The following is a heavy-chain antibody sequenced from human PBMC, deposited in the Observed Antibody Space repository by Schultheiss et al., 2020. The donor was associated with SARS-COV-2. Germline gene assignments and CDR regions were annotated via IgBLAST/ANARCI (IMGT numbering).Heavy chain of an antibody. CDR1: GYTFTSYA. D-gene: IGHD6-19*01. J-gene: IGHJ1*01. V-gene: IGHV1-3*01. Sequence: ASVKVSCKASGYTFTSYAMHWVRQAPGQRLEWMGWINAGNGNTKYSQKFQGRVTITRDTSASTAYMELSSLRSEDTAVYYCARGQQWLVTQYFQHWGQGTLVTVSS. CDR2: INAGNGNT. CDR3: ARGQQWLVTQYFQH.